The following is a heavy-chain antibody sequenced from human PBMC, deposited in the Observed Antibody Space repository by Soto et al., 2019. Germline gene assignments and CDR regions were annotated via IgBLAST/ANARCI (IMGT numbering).Heavy chain of an antibody. Sequence: QVQLVQSGAEVKKPGSSVKVSCKASGGTFSSYAISWVRQAPGQGLEWMGGIIPIFGTANYARKFQGRVTMAAAESTSTAHMEPRTLRSEDTAVYYCARHVPAAGYYYGMDVWGQGTTVTVSS. V-gene: IGHV1-69*12. CDR3: ARHVPAAGYYYGMDV. D-gene: IGHD2-2*01. CDR2: IIPIFGTA. J-gene: IGHJ6*02. CDR1: GGTFSSYA.